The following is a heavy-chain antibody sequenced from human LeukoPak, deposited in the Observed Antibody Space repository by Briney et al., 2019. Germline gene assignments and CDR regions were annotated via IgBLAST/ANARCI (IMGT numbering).Heavy chain of an antibody. D-gene: IGHD6-13*01. J-gene: IGHJ5*02. Sequence: GGSLRLSCAASGFTFSSYGMHWVRQAPGKGLEWVAFIRYDGSNKYYADSVKGRFTISRDNSKNTLYLQMNSLRAEDTAVYYCAKDLDSSSWYGPNWFDPWGQGTLVTVSS. CDR3: AKDLDSSSWYGPNWFDP. CDR1: GFTFSSYG. CDR2: IRYDGSNK. V-gene: IGHV3-30*02.